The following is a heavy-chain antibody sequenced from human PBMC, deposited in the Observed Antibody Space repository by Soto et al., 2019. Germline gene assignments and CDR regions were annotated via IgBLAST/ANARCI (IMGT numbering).Heavy chain of an antibody. CDR2: IIYDGSDK. CDR1: GFAFGNYG. CDR3: AIWGEVSRNPGGNYYYCMDV. Sequence: QVQLVESGGGVVQTGRSLRLSCVASGFAFGNYGLHWVRQPPGKGLEWVASIIYDGSDKFYADSVKGRFTVSRDDSKKTFYEQIDSLRGDDTTVYFCAIWGEVSRNPGGNYYYCMDVWCQGTTVTVS. D-gene: IGHD3-16*01. V-gene: IGHV3-30*03. J-gene: IGHJ6*02.